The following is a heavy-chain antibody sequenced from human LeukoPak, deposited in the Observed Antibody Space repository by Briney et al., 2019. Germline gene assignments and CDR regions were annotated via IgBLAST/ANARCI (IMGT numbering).Heavy chain of an antibody. CDR2: ISYDGGNE. J-gene: IGHJ3*02. V-gene: IGHV3-30*04. CDR3: AKLIVATHGGDAFDI. Sequence: GGSLRLSCAASGFTFSSYVMHWVRQAPGKGLEWVAIISYDGGNEYYADSVKGRFTISRDNSKNTLYLQMNSLRAEDTAVYYCAKLIVATHGGDAFDIWGQGTMVTVSS. CDR1: GFTFSSYV. D-gene: IGHD5-12*01.